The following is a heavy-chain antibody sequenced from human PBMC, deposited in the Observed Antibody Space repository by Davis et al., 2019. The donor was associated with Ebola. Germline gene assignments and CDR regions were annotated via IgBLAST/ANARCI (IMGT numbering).Heavy chain of an antibody. Sequence: GESLKISCAASGFTFSSYWMSWVRQAPGKGLEWVANIKQDGSEKYYVDSVKGRFTISRDNAKNSLYLQMNSLRAEDTAVYYCARAGGKRNWFDPWGQGTLVTVSS. CDR3: ARAGGKRNWFDP. J-gene: IGHJ5*02. CDR1: GFTFSSYW. V-gene: IGHV3-7*01. CDR2: IKQDGSEK. D-gene: IGHD3-16*01.